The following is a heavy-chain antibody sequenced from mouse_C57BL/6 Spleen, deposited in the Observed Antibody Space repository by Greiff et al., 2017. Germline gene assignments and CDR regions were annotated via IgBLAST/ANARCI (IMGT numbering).Heavy chain of an antibody. V-gene: IGHV1-81*01. CDR1: GYTFTSYG. D-gene: IGHD2-4*01. CDR3: AQIYYDYDGYAMDY. CDR2: IYPRSGNT. J-gene: IGHJ4*01. Sequence: VQRVESGAELARPGASVKLSCKASGYTFTSYGISWVKQRTGQGLEWIGEIYPRSGNTYYNEKFKGKATLTADKSDSTANRELLSLTSEDSAVYFCAQIYYDYDGYAMDYWGQGTSVTVSS.